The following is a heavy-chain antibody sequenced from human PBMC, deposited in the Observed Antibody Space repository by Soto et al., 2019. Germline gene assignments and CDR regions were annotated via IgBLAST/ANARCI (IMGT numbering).Heavy chain of an antibody. J-gene: IGHJ6*02. V-gene: IGHV5-10-1*03. CDR3: ARARLPPRSYCSSTSCYSDYYYGMDV. CDR2: IDPSDSYT. Sequence: EVQLVQSGAEVKKPGESLRISCKGSGYSFTSYWISWVRQMPGKGLEWMGRIDPSDSYTNYSPSFQGHVTISADKSISTAYLQWSSLKASDTAMYYCARARLPPRSYCSSTSCYSDYYYGMDVWGQGTTVTVSS. D-gene: IGHD2-2*01. CDR1: GYSFTSYW.